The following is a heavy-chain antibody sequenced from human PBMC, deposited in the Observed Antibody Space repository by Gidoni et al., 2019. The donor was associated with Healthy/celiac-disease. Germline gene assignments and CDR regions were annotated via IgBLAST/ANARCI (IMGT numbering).Heavy chain of an antibody. V-gene: IGHV3-9*01. D-gene: IGHD4-17*01. CDR1: GFTFDDYA. CDR2: ISWNSGSI. CDR3: AKDIGYGDYDAFDI. J-gene: IGHJ3*02. Sequence: EVQLVESGGGLVQPGRSLRLSCAASGFTFDDYAMHWVRQAPGKGLEWVSGISWNSGSIGYADSVKGRFTISRDNAKNSLYLQMNSLRAEDTALYYCAKDIGYGDYDAFDIWGQGTMVTVSS.